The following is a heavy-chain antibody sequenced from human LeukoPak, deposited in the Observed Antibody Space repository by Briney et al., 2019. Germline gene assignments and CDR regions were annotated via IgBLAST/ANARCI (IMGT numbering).Heavy chain of an antibody. V-gene: IGHV1-2*02. J-gene: IGHJ5*02. Sequence: ASVKVSCKASGYTFTGYYIHWVRQAPGQGLEWMGWINPNSGDTHYAQKFQGRVTMTRDTSISTAYMELSRLRSDDTAVYYCARERMRLRWPHNWFDPWGQGTLVTVSS. CDR1: GYTFTGYY. CDR2: INPNSGDT. CDR3: ARERMRLRWPHNWFDP. D-gene: IGHD4-23*01.